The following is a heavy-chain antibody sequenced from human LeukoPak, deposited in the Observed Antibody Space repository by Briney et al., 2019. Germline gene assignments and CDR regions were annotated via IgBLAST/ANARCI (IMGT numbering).Heavy chain of an antibody. J-gene: IGHJ4*02. D-gene: IGHD4-17*01. V-gene: IGHV3-30*04. CDR2: ISYDGNNK. CDR3: ARARGTYGDYEGDY. Sequence: HPGGSLRLSCAASGFTLSSYAMQSVRQAPGKGLGWVAVISYDGNNKYYADSVKGRFTISRDNSKNTLYLQMNSLRAEDTAVYYCARARGTYGDYEGDYWGQGTLVTVSS. CDR1: GFTLSSYA.